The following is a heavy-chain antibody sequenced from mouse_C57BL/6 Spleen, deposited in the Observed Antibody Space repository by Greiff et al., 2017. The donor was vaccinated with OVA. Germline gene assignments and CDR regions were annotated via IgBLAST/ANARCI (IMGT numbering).Heavy chain of an antibody. J-gene: IGHJ3*01. V-gene: IGHV5-15*01. D-gene: IGHD1-1*01. CDR3: ARQDYGSSWGFAY. CDR1: GFTFSDYG. Sequence: EVQRVESGGGLVQPGGSLKLSCAASGFTFSDYGMAWVRQAPRKGPEWVAFISNLAYSIYYADTVTGRFTISRENAKNTLYLEMSSLRSEDTAMYYCARQDYGSSWGFAYWGQGTLVTVSA. CDR2: ISNLAYSI.